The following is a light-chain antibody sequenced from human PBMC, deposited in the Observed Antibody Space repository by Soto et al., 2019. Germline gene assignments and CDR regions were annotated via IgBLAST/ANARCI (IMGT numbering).Light chain of an antibody. J-gene: IGKJ3*01. V-gene: IGKV3D-15*01. CDR2: GAS. CDR3: QQYNSWPPLFT. Sequence: EIVMTQSPAILSLSPGETATLSCRASQSIATNLAWYQQRPGQATRLLIYGASTRATDVPARFIGSVSGTEFILSITRLQSEDFAVYYCQQYNSWPPLFTFGPGTTLDL. CDR1: QSIATN.